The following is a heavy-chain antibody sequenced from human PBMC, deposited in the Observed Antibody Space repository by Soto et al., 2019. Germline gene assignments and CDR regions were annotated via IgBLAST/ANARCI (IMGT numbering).Heavy chain of an antibody. CDR1: GFTFSEYY. CDR2: IDSATLYT. V-gene: IGHV3-11*06. D-gene: IGHD3-3*01. Sequence: GGSLRLSCAASGFTFSEYYMSWIRQARGQGLEWVSYIDSATLYTKYSDSVKGRFTISRDNAKNSVFLQMNSLRADDTAVYYCVRAGFDFWSGYYTADSDYWGQGTQVTVSS. J-gene: IGHJ4*02. CDR3: VRAGFDFWSGYYTADSDY.